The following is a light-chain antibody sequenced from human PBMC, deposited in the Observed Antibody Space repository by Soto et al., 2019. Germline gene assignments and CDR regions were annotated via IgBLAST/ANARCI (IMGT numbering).Light chain of an antibody. CDR3: QQRSSWWT. J-gene: IGKJ1*01. CDR1: QSITTY. CDR2: DAS. V-gene: IGKV3-11*01. Sequence: ETVLTQSPATLSLSPGDRATLSCRASQSITTYLAWYQQKTGQAPKLLFYDASNRATGIPARFSASGSGTDFTLTISILAPEDAAVYYCQQRSSWWTFGQGTKVEIK.